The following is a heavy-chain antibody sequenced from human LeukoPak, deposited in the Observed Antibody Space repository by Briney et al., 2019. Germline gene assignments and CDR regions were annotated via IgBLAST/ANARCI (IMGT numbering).Heavy chain of an antibody. CDR1: GGSISSGSYY. V-gene: IGHV4-61*02. J-gene: IGHJ4*02. CDR3: ASDAPRLNYYDSSGYSYFDY. CDR2: IYTSGST. D-gene: IGHD3-22*01. Sequence: PSETLSLTCTVSGGSISSGSYYWSWIRQPAGKGLEWIGRIYTSGSTNYNPSLKSRVTMSVDTSKNQFSLKLSSVTAADTAVYYCASDAPRLNYYDSSGYSYFDYWGQGTLVTVSS.